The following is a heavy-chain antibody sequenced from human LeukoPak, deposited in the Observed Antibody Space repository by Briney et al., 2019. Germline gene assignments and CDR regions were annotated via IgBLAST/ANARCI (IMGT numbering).Heavy chain of an antibody. J-gene: IGHJ4*02. V-gene: IGHV3-30*02. CDR3: VKDTGRGDF. CDR1: GFIFRNYG. Sequence: PGGSPRLSCAASGFIFRNYGMHWVRQAPGKGLEWVAFLRNDESEIFYADSVKGRFTISRDNSKNTLYLQMSSLGDEDTAVYYCVKDTGRGDFWGQGTQVTVSS. D-gene: IGHD1-14*01. CDR2: LRNDESEI.